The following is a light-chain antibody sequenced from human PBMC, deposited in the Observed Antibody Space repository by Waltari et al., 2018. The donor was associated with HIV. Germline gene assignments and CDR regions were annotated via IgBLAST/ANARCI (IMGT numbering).Light chain of an antibody. V-gene: IGKV3-20*01. CDR2: GAS. CDR3: HQYGSATYT. J-gene: IGKJ2*01. Sequence: EIVFTQSTATLSLSPGSGATLSCRASQRVSSGFLAWYQQKRGQAPRLLIYGASSRAKGIPDRFSGGGSGTDFTLTISSLDPEDFAVYYCHQYGSATYTFGQGTKLDIK. CDR1: QRVSSGF.